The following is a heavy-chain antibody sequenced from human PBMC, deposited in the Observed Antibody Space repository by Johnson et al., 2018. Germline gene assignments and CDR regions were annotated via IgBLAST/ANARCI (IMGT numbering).Heavy chain of an antibody. D-gene: IGHD1-20*01. CDR2: IKKDGSEN. CDR3: AREYNWNDDDYYYYYGMDV. J-gene: IGHJ6*02. Sequence: VQLVQSGGGLVKXGGSXRLXCAASGFIFDDYAMHWVRQAPGKGLEWVANIKKDGSENYYVDSVKGRFTISRDNAKNSLYLQMNSLRAEDTAVYYCAREYNWNDDDYYYYYGMDVWGQGTTVTVSS. CDR1: GFIFDDYA. V-gene: IGHV3-7*01.